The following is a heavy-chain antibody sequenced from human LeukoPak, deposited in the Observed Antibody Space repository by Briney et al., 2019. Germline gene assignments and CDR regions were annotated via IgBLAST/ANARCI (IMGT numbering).Heavy chain of an antibody. CDR2: ISYDGSNK. CDR1: GFTFSSYA. V-gene: IGHV3-30*04. D-gene: IGHD2-21*02. CDR3: AKGGTATGQTYFDY. Sequence: PGGSLRLSCAASGFTFSSYAMHWVRQAPGKGLEWVAVISYDGSNKYYADSVKGRFTISRDNSKNTLYLQMNSLRAEDTAVCYCAKGGTATGQTYFDYWGQGTLVSVSS. J-gene: IGHJ4*02.